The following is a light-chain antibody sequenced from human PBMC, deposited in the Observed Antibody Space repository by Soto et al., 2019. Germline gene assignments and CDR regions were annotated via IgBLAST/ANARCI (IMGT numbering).Light chain of an antibody. Sequence: DILTTQSPSSLSASLGDRVTITCRASQSISTYLNWYQQKPGKAPNLLVYASSGLQGGVPSRFSGSGSGTDFTLTISSLQAEDFATYYCQQSYSNSFTFGPGTKVDLK. V-gene: IGKV1-39*01. J-gene: IGKJ3*01. CDR3: QQSYSNSFT. CDR2: ASS. CDR1: QSISTY.